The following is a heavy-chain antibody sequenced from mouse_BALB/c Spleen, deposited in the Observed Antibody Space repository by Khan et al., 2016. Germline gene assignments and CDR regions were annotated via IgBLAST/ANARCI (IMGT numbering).Heavy chain of an antibody. J-gene: IGHJ2*01. CDR1: GFTFTDYY. V-gene: IGHV7-3*02. Sequence: EVELVESGGGLVQPGGSLRLSCATSGFTFTDYYMSWVRQPPGKALEWLGFIRNKANGYTTEYSASVKGRFTISRDNSQSILYLQMNTLRAEDSATYYYAAYLDYWGQGTTLTVSS. CDR3: AAYLDY. CDR2: IRNKANGYTT.